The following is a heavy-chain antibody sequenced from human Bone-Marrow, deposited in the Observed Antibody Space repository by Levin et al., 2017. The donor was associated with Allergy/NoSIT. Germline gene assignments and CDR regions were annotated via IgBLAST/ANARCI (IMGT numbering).Heavy chain of an antibody. CDR3: ARAISPPQTIAY. D-gene: IGHD3-9*01. CDR1: GFTFSDFY. V-gene: IGHV3-11*01. J-gene: IGHJ4*02. Sequence: GGSLRLSCAASGFTFSDFYMSWIRQTPGKGLEWLSYINGRASAIYYADSVRGRFTISRDNARNAVYLQMNSLRAEDTAVYYCARAISPPQTIAYWGQGTLVTVSS. CDR2: INGRASAI.